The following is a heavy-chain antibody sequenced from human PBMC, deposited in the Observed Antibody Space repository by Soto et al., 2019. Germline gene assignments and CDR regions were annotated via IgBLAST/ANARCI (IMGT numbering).Heavy chain of an antibody. CDR1: GFTFSSFW. V-gene: IGHV3-7*01. CDR2: IKEDGSEK. J-gene: IGHJ4*02. Sequence: PGGSLRLSCAASGFTFSSFWMSWVRQAPGKGLEWVANIKEDGSEKYYVDSVRGRFTISRDNAKNSLYLQMNSLRAEETAVYYCARGGYSSNWAPHYSDFCGQGTLVTVSS. D-gene: IGHD6-13*01. CDR3: ARGGYSSNWAPHYSDF.